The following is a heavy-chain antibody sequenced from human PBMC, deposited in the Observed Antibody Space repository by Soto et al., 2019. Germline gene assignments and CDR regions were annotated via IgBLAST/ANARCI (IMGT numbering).Heavy chain of an antibody. J-gene: IGHJ6*02. CDR2: INTHNGNT. CDR1: GYTFTTYG. V-gene: IGHV1-18*01. CDR3: TREGSASYYYYGMDA. D-gene: IGHD3-10*01. Sequence: ASVKVSCKASGYTFTTYGIGWVRQAPGQGLEWLGWINTHNGNTNYAQNLQGRVIMTADTSTSTAYMELRSLRSDDTAIYYCTREGSASYYYYGMDAWGQGTTVTVSS.